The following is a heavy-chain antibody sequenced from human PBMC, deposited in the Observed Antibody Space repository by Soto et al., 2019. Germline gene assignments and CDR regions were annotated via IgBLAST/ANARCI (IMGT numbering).Heavy chain of an antibody. CDR2: IKQDGSEK. D-gene: IGHD3-10*01. CDR3: ARELLWFGELLINVGYYYYGMDV. CDR1: GFTFSSYW. J-gene: IGHJ6*02. V-gene: IGHV3-7*03. Sequence: PGGSLRLSCAASGFTFSSYWMSWVRQAPGKGLEWVANIKQDGSEKYYVDSVKGRFTISRDNAKNSLYLQMNSLRAEDTAVYYCARELLWFGELLINVGYYYYGMDVWGQGTTVTVSS.